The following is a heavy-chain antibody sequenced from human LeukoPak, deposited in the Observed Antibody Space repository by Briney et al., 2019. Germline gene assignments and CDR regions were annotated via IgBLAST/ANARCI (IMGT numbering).Heavy chain of an antibody. CDR2: ISAYNGNT. CDR3: ARERVAGTRRYGVNSS. CDR1: GYTFTSYG. J-gene: IGHJ4*02. V-gene: IGHV1-18*01. D-gene: IGHD6-19*01. Sequence: GASVKVSCKASGYTFTSYGISWVRQAPGQGLEWMGWISAYNGNTNYAQKLQGRVTMTTDTSTSTAYMELRSLRSDDTAVYYCARERVAGTRRYGVNSSWGQGTLVTVSS.